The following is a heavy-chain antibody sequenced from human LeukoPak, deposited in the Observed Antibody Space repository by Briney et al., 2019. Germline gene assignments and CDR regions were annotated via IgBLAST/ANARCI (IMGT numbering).Heavy chain of an antibody. CDR2: IYYSGST. J-gene: IGHJ5*02. Sequence: PSETLSLTCTVSGGSISSSNYYWGWIRQPPGKGLEWIGSIYYSGSTYYNPSLKSRVTISVDTSKNPFSLKLSSVTAADTAVYYCARLDGYCSGGSCYSVSFVDPWGQGTLVTVSS. CDR1: GGSISSSNYY. CDR3: ARLDGYCSGGSCYSVSFVDP. D-gene: IGHD2-15*01. V-gene: IGHV4-39*01.